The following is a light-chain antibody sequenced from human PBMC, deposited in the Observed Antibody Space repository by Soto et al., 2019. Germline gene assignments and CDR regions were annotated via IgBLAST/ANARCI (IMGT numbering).Light chain of an antibody. CDR3: KSYAGSNTYV. CDR2: EVV. V-gene: IGLV2-8*01. CDR1: KNDVGFYDF. Sequence: QSALTQPPSASGSPGQSVTISCTGTKNDVGFYDFVSWYQHHPGKAPRLIIYEVVQRPSGDPDRFSGSKSGNTASLTVSGLQAADEADYFCKSYAGSNTYVFGSGTKLTVL. J-gene: IGLJ1*01.